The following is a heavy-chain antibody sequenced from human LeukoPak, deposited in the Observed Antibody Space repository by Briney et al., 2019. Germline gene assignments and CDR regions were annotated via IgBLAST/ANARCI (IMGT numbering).Heavy chain of an antibody. CDR2: ITTGGPNT. J-gene: IGHJ4*02. Sequence: GGSLRLSCTASGFTLSSYTMSWVRQAPGKGLKWVSTITTGGPNTYYADSVKGRFTVSRDDSKNTLYLQMNSLRAEDTAVYYCAKDGGLWVSAHWGDSWGRGTLVTVSS. V-gene: IGHV3-23*01. CDR1: GFTLSSYT. CDR3: AKDGGLWVSAHWGDS. D-gene: IGHD7-27*01.